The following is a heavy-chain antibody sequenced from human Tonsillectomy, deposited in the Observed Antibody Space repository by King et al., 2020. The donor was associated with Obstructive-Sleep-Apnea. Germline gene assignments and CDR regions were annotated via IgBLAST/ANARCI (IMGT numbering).Heavy chain of an antibody. Sequence: VQLVESGGGLVQPGGSLRLSCAASGFTVSSNYMSWGRQAPGKGLEWVSVFYSGGSTYYADSVKGGFTISRDNSKNTLYLQMNSLGAEDTAVYYCAGAGRAAAWFDYWGQGTLVTVSS. D-gene: IGHD6-13*01. V-gene: IGHV3-66*01. CDR3: AGAGRAAAWFDY. J-gene: IGHJ4*02. CDR1: GFTVSSNY. CDR2: FYSGGST.